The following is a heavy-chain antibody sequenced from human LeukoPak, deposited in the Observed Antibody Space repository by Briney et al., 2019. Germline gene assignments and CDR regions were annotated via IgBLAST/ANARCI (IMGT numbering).Heavy chain of an antibody. CDR2: IYSGGST. CDR1: GFTVSSNY. D-gene: IGHD2-2*01. V-gene: IGHV3-53*01. Sequence: PGGSLRLSCAASGFTVSSNYMSWVRQAPGKGLEWVSVIYSGGSTYYADSVKGRFTISRDNSKNTLYLQMNSLRAEDTAAYYCARDSIVVVPAAYYYYGMDVWGQGTTVTVSS. J-gene: IGHJ6*02. CDR3: ARDSIVVVPAAYYYYGMDV.